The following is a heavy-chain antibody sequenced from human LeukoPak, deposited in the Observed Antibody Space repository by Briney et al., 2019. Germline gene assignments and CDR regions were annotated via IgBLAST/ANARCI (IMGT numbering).Heavy chain of an antibody. CDR2: ISSSGSTI. CDR1: GFTFSDYY. J-gene: IGHJ6*03. D-gene: IGHD5-12*01. V-gene: IGHV3-11*04. Sequence: AGGSLRLSCAASGFTFSDYYVSWIRQAPGKGLEWVSYISSSGSTIYYADSVKGRFTISRDNAKNSLYLQMKSLRAEDTAVYYCAKGGGYEAQYYYYYLDVWGKGTTVTISS. CDR3: AKGGGYEAQYYYYYLDV.